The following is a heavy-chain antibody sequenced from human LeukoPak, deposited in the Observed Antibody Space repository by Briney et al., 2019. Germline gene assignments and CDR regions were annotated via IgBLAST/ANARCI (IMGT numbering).Heavy chain of an antibody. V-gene: IGHV4-4*07. CDR1: GGTMTNYY. CDR2: IYSSGST. Sequence: PSETLSLTCTVSGGTMTNYYWSWIRQPAGKELEWIGRIYSSGSTNYNPSPKSRVTMSVDTSKNQFSPNLTSVTVADMAVYFCARVGVVESSGYHDYYFDFWGQGSLVSVSS. CDR3: ARVGVVESSGYHDYYFDF. D-gene: IGHD3-22*01. J-gene: IGHJ4*02.